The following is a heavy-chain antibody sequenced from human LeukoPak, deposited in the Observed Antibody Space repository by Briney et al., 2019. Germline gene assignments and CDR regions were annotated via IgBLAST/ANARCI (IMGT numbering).Heavy chain of an antibody. V-gene: IGHV4-34*01. D-gene: IGHD5-18*01. CDR2: ITYRRSA. CDR1: GSLDIYY. CDR3: ARHLSGITGYTYGRGIDY. Sequence: SETLSLTCAVYGSLDIYYFMFVRQPPGKGLQWLGEITYRRSADYNPSLKSRLTISIDVPQRQISLQLRSVTAEDTAVYYCARHLSGITGYTYGRGIDYWGQGTLVTVSS. J-gene: IGHJ4*02.